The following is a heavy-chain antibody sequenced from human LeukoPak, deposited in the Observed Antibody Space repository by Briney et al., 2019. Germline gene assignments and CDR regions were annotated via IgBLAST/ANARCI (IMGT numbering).Heavy chain of an antibody. V-gene: IGHV1-46*01. Sequence: ASVRVSCKASGFTLTASSMHWVRQAPGQGLEWGGKVKPSSGSTKYAQRFQGRVTLTRDTSTSTVYMELSSLRSEDTGVYFCATTAQVPLDVWGHGTTVNVFS. CDR2: VKPSSGST. D-gene: IGHD5-18*01. J-gene: IGHJ6*02. CDR1: GFTLTASS. CDR3: ATTAQVPLDV.